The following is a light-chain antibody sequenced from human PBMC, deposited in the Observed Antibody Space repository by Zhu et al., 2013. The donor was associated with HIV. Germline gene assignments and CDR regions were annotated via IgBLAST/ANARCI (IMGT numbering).Light chain of an antibody. J-gene: IGKJ2*01. CDR2: LGS. CDR3: QQYDNWPPYT. CDR1: QSLLHSNRYNY. Sequence: DIVMTQSPLSLPVTPGEPASISCRSSQSLLHSNRYNYLDWFLQKPGQSPHLLIYLGSNRASGVPDRFSGSGSGTEFTLTISSLQSEDSAVYFCQQYDNWPPYTFGQGTKLEIK. V-gene: IGKV2-28*01.